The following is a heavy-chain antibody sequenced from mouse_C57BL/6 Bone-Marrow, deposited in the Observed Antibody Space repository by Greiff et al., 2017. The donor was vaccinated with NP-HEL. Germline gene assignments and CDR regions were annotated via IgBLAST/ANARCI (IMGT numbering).Heavy chain of an antibody. CDR1: GYTFTSYW. CDR2: IHPNSGST. CDR3: ARSDGSRGRFAY. V-gene: IGHV1-64*01. D-gene: IGHD1-1*01. J-gene: IGHJ3*01. Sequence: QVQLQQPGAELVKPGASVKLSCKASGYTFTSYWMHWVKQRPGQGLEWIGMIHPNSGSTNYNEKFKSKATLTVDKSSSTAYMQLSSLTSEDSAVYYCARSDGSRGRFAYWGQGTLVTVSA.